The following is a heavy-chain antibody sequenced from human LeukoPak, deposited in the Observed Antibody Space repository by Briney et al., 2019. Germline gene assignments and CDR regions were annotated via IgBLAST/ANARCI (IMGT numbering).Heavy chain of an antibody. Sequence: PGGSLRLSCAASGLTFSSYAMSWVRQAPGKGLEWVSVIYSGGSTYYADSVKGRFTISRDNSKNTLYLQMNSLRAEDTAVYYCARDNRLDYYYGMDVWGQGTTVTVSS. J-gene: IGHJ6*02. CDR1: GLTFSSYA. CDR2: IYSGGST. CDR3: ARDNRLDYYYGMDV. V-gene: IGHV3-53*01. D-gene: IGHD1-14*01.